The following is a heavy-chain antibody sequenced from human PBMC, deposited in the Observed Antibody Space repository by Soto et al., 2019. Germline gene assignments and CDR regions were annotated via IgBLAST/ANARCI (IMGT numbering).Heavy chain of an antibody. V-gene: IGHV3-30-3*01. Sequence: QVQLVESGGGVVQPGRSLRLSCAASGFTFSSYAMHWVRQAPGKGLEWVAVISYDGSNKYYADSVKGRFTISRDNSKNTVYPQVNCLRAEDTAVYYCARARASPTPTDSWGQGTPVTVSS. CDR2: ISYDGSNK. CDR1: GFTFSSYA. J-gene: IGHJ5*01. CDR3: ARARASPTPTDS. D-gene: IGHD4-4*01.